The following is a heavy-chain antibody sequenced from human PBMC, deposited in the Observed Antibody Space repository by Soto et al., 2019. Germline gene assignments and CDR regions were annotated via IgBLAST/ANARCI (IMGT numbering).Heavy chain of an antibody. D-gene: IGHD6-13*01. V-gene: IGHV4-61*01. CDR2: IYYSGST. Sequence: PSETLSLTCTVSGGSVSSGSYYWSCIRQPPGKGLEWIGYIYYSGSTNYNPSLKSRVTISVDTSKNQFSLKLSSVTAADTAVYYCARGKQINKNLDPWGQGTLVTVSS. CDR3: ARGKQINKNLDP. J-gene: IGHJ5*02. CDR1: GGSVSSGSYY.